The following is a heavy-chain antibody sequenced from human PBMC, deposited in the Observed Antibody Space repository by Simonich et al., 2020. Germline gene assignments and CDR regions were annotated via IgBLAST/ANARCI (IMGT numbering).Heavy chain of an antibody. D-gene: IGHD6-19*01. CDR3: ARWIAVAGTGAYGMDV. Sequence: EVQLVESGGGLVKPGGSLRLSCAASGFTFSSYSMNWVRQAPGKGLEWVSSISSSSSYIYYADPVKGRLNISRENAKNSLYLQMNSLRAEDTAVYYCARWIAVAGTGAYGMDVWGQGTTVTVSS. CDR2: ISSSSSYI. V-gene: IGHV3-21*01. J-gene: IGHJ6*02. CDR1: GFTFSSYS.